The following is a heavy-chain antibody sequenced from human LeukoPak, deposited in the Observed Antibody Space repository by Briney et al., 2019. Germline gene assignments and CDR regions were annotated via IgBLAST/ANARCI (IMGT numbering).Heavy chain of an antibody. Sequence: ASVKVSCKASGYTFTGYYMHWVRQAPGQGLEWMGWINPNSGGTNYAQKFQGRVTMTRDTSISTAYMELSRLRSDDTAVYYCARTPIVVVTINWFDPWGQGTLVTVSS. CDR3: ARTPIVVVTINWFDP. J-gene: IGHJ5*02. D-gene: IGHD3-22*01. CDR2: INPNSGGT. CDR1: GYTFTGYY. V-gene: IGHV1-2*02.